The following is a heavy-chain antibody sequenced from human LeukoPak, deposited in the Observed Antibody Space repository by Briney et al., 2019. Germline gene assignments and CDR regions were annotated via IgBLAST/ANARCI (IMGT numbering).Heavy chain of an antibody. Sequence: SETLSLTCTVSGGSISSYYWSWIRQPPGKGLEWIGYIYYSGSTNYNPSLKSRVTISVDTSKNQFSLKLSSVTAADTAVYYCARYDDCSGGSCYPTEAFDIWGQGTMVTVSS. D-gene: IGHD2-15*01. J-gene: IGHJ3*02. V-gene: IGHV4-59*01. CDR2: IYYSGST. CDR3: ARYDDCSGGSCYPTEAFDI. CDR1: GGSISSYY.